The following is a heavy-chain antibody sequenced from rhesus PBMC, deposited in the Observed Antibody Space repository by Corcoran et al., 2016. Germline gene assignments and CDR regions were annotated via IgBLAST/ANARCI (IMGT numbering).Heavy chain of an antibody. V-gene: IGHV3-54*02. D-gene: IGHD3-9*01. CDR2: ISYDGSKK. Sequence: EVQLVESGGGLVQPGGSLRLSCAASGFTFSSYGMHWVRQAPGKGLEWVAVISYDGSKKYYADSVNERFTISRDKSKNMLYLQMNNLKWEDTAVYYCGRDLEEDYGYYYTGGGAFDVWGQGLRVTVSS. CDR1: GFTFSSYG. CDR3: GRDLEEDYGYYYTGGGAFDV. J-gene: IGHJ3*01.